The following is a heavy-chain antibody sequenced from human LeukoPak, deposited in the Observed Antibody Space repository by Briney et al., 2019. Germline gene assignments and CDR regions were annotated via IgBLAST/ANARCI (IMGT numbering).Heavy chain of an antibody. V-gene: IGHV4-59*01. CDR1: GGSINSYY. Sequence: SETLSLTCTVSGGSINSYYWSWIRQPPGKGLEWIGYIYYSGSTDYNPSLKSRVTISVHTSKNQFSLKLSSVTAADTAVYYCARLTGYSSESWFDPWGQGTLVTVSS. CDR2: IYYSGST. CDR3: ARLTGYSSESWFDP. J-gene: IGHJ5*02. D-gene: IGHD3-9*01.